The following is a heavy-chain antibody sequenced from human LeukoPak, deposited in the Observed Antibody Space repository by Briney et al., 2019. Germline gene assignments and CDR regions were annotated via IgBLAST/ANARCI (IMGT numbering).Heavy chain of an antibody. CDR3: ARRDSSGYYSA. CDR2: IRYSGKT. Sequence: PSETLSLTCIVSGGSISSYYWSWIRQAPGKGLEWIGYIRYSGKTNYNSSLKSRVTISVDTSKNQFSLNLSSVTAADTAVYYCARRDSSGYYSAWGQGTLVTVSS. J-gene: IGHJ4*02. CDR1: GGSISSYY. D-gene: IGHD3-22*01. V-gene: IGHV4-59*08.